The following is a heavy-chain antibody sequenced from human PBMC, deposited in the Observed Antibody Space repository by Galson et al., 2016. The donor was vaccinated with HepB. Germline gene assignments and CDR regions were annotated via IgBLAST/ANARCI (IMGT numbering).Heavy chain of an antibody. CDR3: ARGLAAVAYYGMDV. Sequence: SGNGDLTKYADSVRGRFTISRDNSKDTLFLQMNSLRVEDTGVFYCARGLAAVAYYGMDVWGQGITVTVSS. V-gene: IGHV3-23*01. CDR2: SGNGDLT. J-gene: IGHJ6*02. D-gene: IGHD2-21*01.